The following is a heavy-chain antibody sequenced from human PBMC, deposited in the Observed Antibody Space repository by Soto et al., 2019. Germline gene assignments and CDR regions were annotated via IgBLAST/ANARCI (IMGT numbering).Heavy chain of an antibody. CDR2: IVVGSGNT. V-gene: IGHV1-58*01. D-gene: IGHD3-22*01. J-gene: IGHJ4*02. CDR3: AASLLTDSSGYWSY. CDR1: GFTFTSSA. Sequence: AASVKVSCKASGFTFTSSAVQWVRQARGQRLEWIGWIVVGSGNTNYAQKFQERVTITRDMSTSTAYMELSSLRSEDTAVYYCAASLLTDSSGYWSYWGQGTRVTVSS.